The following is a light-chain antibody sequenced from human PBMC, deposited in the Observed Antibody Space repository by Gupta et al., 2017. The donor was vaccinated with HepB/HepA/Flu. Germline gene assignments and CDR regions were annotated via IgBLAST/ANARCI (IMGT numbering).Light chain of an antibody. CDR3: CSYAGNNTLI. CDR1: SSDVGSYKF. Sequence: QSALTQPASVSGSPGQSITISFTGTSSDVGSYKFVSWYQQHPGKAPKFMIYEVTRRPSGVSDRFSGSKSGNTASLTISGLQAEDEADYYCCSYAGNNTLIFGGGTKLSVL. V-gene: IGLV2-23*02. J-gene: IGLJ2*01. CDR2: EVT.